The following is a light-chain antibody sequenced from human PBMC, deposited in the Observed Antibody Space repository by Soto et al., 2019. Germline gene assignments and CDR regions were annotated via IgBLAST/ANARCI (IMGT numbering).Light chain of an antibody. CDR2: KVS. Sequence: DVVMTQSPLSLPDTLGQPASISCRSTQSLVHSDGNTHLNWFQQRPGQSPRRLICKVSNRDSGVPDRFSGSASGTDFTLKISRVEAEDVGVYYCMQGTHWPYTFGQGTKLEIK. CDR3: MQGTHWPYT. CDR1: QSLVHSDGNTH. J-gene: IGKJ2*01. V-gene: IGKV2-30*02.